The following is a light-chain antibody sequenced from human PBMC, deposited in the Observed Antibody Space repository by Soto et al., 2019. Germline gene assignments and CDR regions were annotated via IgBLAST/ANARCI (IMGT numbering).Light chain of an antibody. J-gene: IGKJ4*01. Sequence: DIQLTQSPSFLSASVGDRVTITCRASQGISTFLAWYQQKPGKAPKLLIYAASTLQSGVPSRFSGSGSGTEFTLTISSLQPEEFATYYCLHLHSYPLTFGGGTKVEIK. CDR1: QGISTF. CDR3: LHLHSYPLT. V-gene: IGKV1-9*01. CDR2: AAS.